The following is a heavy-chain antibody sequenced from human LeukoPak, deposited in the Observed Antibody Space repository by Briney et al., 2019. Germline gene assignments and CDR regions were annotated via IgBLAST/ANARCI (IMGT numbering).Heavy chain of an antibody. D-gene: IGHD3-10*01. V-gene: IGHV3-48*04. CDR2: ISSSSSTI. CDR3: ARDRPSGLLSY. CDR1: GFPFSSYS. Sequence: PGGSLRLSCAASGFPFSSYSMNWVRQAPRKGLEWVSYISSSSSTIYYADSVKGRFTISRDNAKNSLYLQMNSLRAEDTAVYYCARDRPSGLLSYWGQGTLVTVSS. J-gene: IGHJ4*02.